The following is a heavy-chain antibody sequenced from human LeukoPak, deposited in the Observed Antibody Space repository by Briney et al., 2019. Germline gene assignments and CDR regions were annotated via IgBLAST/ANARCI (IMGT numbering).Heavy chain of an antibody. Sequence: ASVKVSCKASGYTLTSYGISWVRQAPGQGLEWMGWISAYNGNTNYAQKLQGRVTMTTDTSTSTAYMELRSLRSDDTAVYYCARDRRYYGSGSSWFDPWGQGTLVTVSS. D-gene: IGHD3-10*01. CDR1: GYTLTSYG. CDR2: ISAYNGNT. V-gene: IGHV1-18*01. CDR3: ARDRRYYGSGSSWFDP. J-gene: IGHJ5*02.